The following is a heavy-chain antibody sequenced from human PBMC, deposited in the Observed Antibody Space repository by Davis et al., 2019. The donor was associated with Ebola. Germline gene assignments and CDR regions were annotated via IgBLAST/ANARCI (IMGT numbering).Heavy chain of an antibody. CDR3: ARGRRWLTGYYFDY. Sequence: MPSETLSLTCAVYGGSFSGYYWSWIRQPPGKGLEWIGEINHSGSTNYNPSLKSRVTISVDTSNNQFSLKLSSVTAADTAVYYCARGRRWLTGYYFDYWGQGTLVTVSS. J-gene: IGHJ4*02. CDR1: GGSFSGYY. V-gene: IGHV4-34*01. CDR2: INHSGST. D-gene: IGHD6-19*01.